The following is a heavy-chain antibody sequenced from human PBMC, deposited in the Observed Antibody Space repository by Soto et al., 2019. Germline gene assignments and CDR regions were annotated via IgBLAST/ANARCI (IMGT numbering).Heavy chain of an antibody. Sequence: EVQLLESGGGVVQPGGSLRLSCAASGFTFSSYAMSWVRQAPGKGLEWVSAISGSGGSTYYADCVKGRFTISRDNSKNTLYLQMNSLRAEDTAVYYCAKDIAAAGGFDYWGQGTLVTVSS. CDR1: GFTFSSYA. V-gene: IGHV3-23*01. CDR3: AKDIAAAGGFDY. D-gene: IGHD6-13*01. CDR2: ISGSGGST. J-gene: IGHJ4*02.